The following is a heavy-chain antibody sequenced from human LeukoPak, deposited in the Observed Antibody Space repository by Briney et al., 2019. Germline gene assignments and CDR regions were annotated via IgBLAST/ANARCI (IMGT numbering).Heavy chain of an antibody. CDR1: GYTLTELS. J-gene: IGHJ4*02. CDR2: FDPEDGET. V-gene: IGHV1-24*01. Sequence: ASVKVSCKVSGYTLTELSMHWVRQAPGKGLEWMGGFDPEDGETIYAQKFQGRVTMTKDTSTDTAYMELSSLRSEDTAVYYCATQGYSSVAKHYFDYWGQGTLVTVSS. CDR3: ATQGYSSVAKHYFDY. D-gene: IGHD6-19*01.